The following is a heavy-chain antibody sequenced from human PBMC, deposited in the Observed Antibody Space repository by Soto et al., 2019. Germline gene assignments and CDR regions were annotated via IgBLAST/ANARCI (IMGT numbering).Heavy chain of an antibody. V-gene: IGHV1-69*12. CDR2: IIPIFGKA. D-gene: IGHD1-7*01. CDR1: GGTFSSYA. J-gene: IGHJ6*02. CDR3: ASGLELHYYYGMDV. Sequence: QVQLVQSGAEVKKPVSSVKVSCKASGGTFSSYAISWVRQAPGQGLEWMGGIIPIFGKANYAQKFQGRVTITADESTSTAYMELISFRSEETAVDYCASGLELHYYYGMDVWGQGTTVTVSS.